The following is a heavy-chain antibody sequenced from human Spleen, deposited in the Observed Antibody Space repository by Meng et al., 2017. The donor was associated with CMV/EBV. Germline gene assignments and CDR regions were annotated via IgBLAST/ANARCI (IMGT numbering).Heavy chain of an antibody. J-gene: IGHJ4*02. V-gene: IGHV3-48*04. Sequence: GESLKISCAASGFAFSRYSMNWVRQAPGKGLEWISYISSSSSTIYYADAVEGRFTISRDNAKNSLHLQMSSLGAEDTAMYYCAKVGDNFHDDQYGDYWGQGTLVTVSS. D-gene: IGHD1-1*01. CDR2: ISSSSSTI. CDR1: GFAFSRYS. CDR3: AKVGDNFHDDQYGDY.